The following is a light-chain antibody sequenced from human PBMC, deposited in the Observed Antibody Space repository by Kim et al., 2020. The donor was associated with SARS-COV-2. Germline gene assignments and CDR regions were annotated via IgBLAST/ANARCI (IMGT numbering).Light chain of an antibody. CDR3: TSYTTRSTYV. J-gene: IGLJ1*01. V-gene: IGLV2-14*03. Sequence: QSALTQPASVSASPGQSITISCTGSDSDVGAYDYVSWYQYHPGKAPKLVLYDVAERPSGVSDRFSGSKSGNTASLTISGLQVEDEATYYCTSYTTRSTYVFGTGTQLTVL. CDR2: DVA. CDR1: DSDVGAYDY.